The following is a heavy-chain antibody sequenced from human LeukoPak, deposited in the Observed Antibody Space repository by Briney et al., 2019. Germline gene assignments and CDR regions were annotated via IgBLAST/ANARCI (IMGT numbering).Heavy chain of an antibody. CDR2: IYYSGST. D-gene: IGHD2-2*01. Sequence: SQTLSLTCTVSGGSISSGDYYWSWIRQHPGKGLEWIGYIYYSGSTYYTPSLKSRVTISVDTSKNQFSLKLSSVTAADTAVFYCARDGDCSSDSCYFDYWGQGILVTVSS. J-gene: IGHJ4*02. V-gene: IGHV4-31*03. CDR1: GGSISSGDYY. CDR3: ARDGDCSSDSCYFDY.